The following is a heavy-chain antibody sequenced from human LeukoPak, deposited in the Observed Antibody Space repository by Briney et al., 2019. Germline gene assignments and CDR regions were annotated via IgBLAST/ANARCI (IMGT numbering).Heavy chain of an antibody. J-gene: IGHJ6*02. CDR2: IIPILGIA. D-gene: IGHD6-13*01. Sequence: SVKVSCKASGYTFTSYGISWVRQAPGQGLEWMGRIIPILGIANYAQKFQGRVTITADKSTSTAYMELSSLRSEDTAVYYCARGGYGNYGMDVWGQGTTVTVSS. CDR3: ARGGYGNYGMDV. CDR1: GYTFTSYG. V-gene: IGHV1-69*04.